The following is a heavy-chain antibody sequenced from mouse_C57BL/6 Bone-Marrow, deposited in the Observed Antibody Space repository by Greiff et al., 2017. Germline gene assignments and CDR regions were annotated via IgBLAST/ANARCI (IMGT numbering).Heavy chain of an antibody. D-gene: IGHD1-1*01. CDR1: GYTFTSYW. V-gene: IGHV1-72*01. Sequence: QVQLQQSGAELVKPGASVKLSCKASGYTFTSYWMHWVKQRPGRGLEWIGRIDPNSGGTKYNEKFKSKATLTVDKPSSTAYMQLSSLTSEDSAVYYCARGYYYGSSYAFCYAMDYWGQGTSVTVSS. J-gene: IGHJ4*01. CDR2: IDPNSGGT. CDR3: ARGYYYGSSYAFCYAMDY.